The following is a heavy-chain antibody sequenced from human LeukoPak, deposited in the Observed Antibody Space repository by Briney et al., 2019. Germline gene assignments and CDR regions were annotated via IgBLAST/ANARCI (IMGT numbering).Heavy chain of an antibody. V-gene: IGHV3-48*04. CDR1: GFTFSSYS. D-gene: IGHD6-13*01. CDR2: IDWKGRPT. J-gene: IGHJ4*02. Sequence: AGGSLRLSCAASGFTFSSYSMNWVRQAPGKGLEWVSDIDWKGRPTSYADSVKGRFTISRDNAKTSLYLQMNSLRAEDTAVYYCARVNDGIAAASGYWGQGTLVTVSS. CDR3: ARVNDGIAAASGY.